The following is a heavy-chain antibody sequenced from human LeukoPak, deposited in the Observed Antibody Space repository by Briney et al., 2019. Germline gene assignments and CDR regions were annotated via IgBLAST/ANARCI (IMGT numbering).Heavy chain of an antibody. V-gene: IGHV3-64*01. CDR3: ARVFGVATISGGAFDI. CDR2: ISSNGGST. J-gene: IGHJ3*02. CDR1: GFTFNSYA. Sequence: GGSLRLSCAASGFTFNSYAMHWVRQAPGKGLEYVSAISSNGGSTYYANSVKGRFTISRDNSKNTLYLQMGSLRAEDMAVYYCARVFGVATISGGAFDIWGQGTMVTVSS. D-gene: IGHD5-12*01.